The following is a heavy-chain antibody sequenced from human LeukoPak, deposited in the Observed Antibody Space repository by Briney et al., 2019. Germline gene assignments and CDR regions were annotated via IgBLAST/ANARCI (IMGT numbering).Heavy chain of an antibody. V-gene: IGHV4-4*02. CDR1: VGSFSSGNW. J-gene: IGHJ6*02. Sequence: PSETLSLTCAVSVGSFSSGNWWSWVRQSPGKGLEWIGEIYHNGTPNYSPSLKSRVTISANTIKNQFSLKLTSVTAADTAVYYCATAPILRGEGGEHYKYGMDVWGQGTTVIVSS. D-gene: IGHD2-2*02. CDR2: IYHNGTP. CDR3: ATAPILRGEGGEHYKYGMDV.